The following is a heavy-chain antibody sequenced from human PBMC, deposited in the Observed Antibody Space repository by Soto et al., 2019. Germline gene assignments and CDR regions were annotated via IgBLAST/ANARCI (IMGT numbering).Heavy chain of an antibody. CDR2: ISGSGGST. CDR1: GFTFSSYA. V-gene: IGHV3-23*01. CDR3: ATTHSPGGHDYDFWSGYSQVYGMDV. D-gene: IGHD3-3*01. Sequence: PGGSLRLSCAASGFTFSSYAMSWVRQAPGKGLEWVSAISGSGGSTYYADSVKGRFTISRDNSKNTLYLQMNSLRAEGTAVYYCATTHSPGGHDYDFWSGYSQVYGMDVWGQGTTVTVSS. J-gene: IGHJ6*02.